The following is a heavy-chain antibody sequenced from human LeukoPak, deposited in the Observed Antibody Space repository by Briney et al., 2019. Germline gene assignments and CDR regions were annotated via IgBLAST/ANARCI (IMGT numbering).Heavy chain of an antibody. D-gene: IGHD2-2*01. CDR2: IYYSGST. CDR1: GGSISSSSYY. Sequence: PSETLSLTCTVSGGSISSSSYYWGWIRQPPGKGLEWIGSIYYSGSTYYNPSLQSRVTTSLDPSKNQFSLKLSSVTAADTAVYYCAGDALYQLLHNWFDPWGQGTLVTVSS. V-gene: IGHV4-39*07. J-gene: IGHJ5*02. CDR3: AGDALYQLLHNWFDP.